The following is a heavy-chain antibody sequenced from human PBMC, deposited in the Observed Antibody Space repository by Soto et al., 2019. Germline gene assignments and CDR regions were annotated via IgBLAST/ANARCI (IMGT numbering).Heavy chain of an antibody. Sequence: SGPTLVNPTQTLTLTCTFSGFSLSTSGMRVSWIRQPPGKALEWLARIDWDDDKFYSTSLKTRLTISKDTSKNQVVLTMTNMDPVDTATYYCARSWSPSGYYYYYGMDVWGQGTTVTVSS. D-gene: IGHD1-1*01. CDR3: ARSWSPSGYYYYYGMDV. CDR2: IDWDDDK. J-gene: IGHJ6*02. V-gene: IGHV2-70*04. CDR1: GFSLSTSGMR.